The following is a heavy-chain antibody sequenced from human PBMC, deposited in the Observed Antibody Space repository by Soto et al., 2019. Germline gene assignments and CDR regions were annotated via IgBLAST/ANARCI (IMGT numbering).Heavy chain of an antibody. CDR3: ARGYCSGGNCYSGMDV. Sequence: SVKVSCKASGGTFSTHAIIWVRQAPGHGLEWMGGIIPISGTTYYTQKFQGRVTITADEPTSTAFMELSSLKSDDTAVFYCARGYCSGGNCYSGMDVWGQGTMVTVS. CDR1: GGTFSTHA. J-gene: IGHJ6*02. CDR2: IIPISGTT. D-gene: IGHD2-15*01. V-gene: IGHV1-69*13.